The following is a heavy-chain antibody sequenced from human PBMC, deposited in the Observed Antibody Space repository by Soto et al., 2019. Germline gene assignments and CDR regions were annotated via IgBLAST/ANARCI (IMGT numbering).Heavy chain of an antibody. CDR3: AREMGDVVVPAAPFGY. CDR2: ISYDGSNK. CDR1: GFTFSSYA. D-gene: IGHD2-2*01. Sequence: QVQLVESGGGVVQPGRSLRLSCAASGFTFSSYAMHWVRQAPGKGLEWVAVISYDGSNKYYADSVKGRFTISRDNSKNTLDLQMNSLRAEDTAVYYCAREMGDVVVPAAPFGYWGQGTLVTVSS. J-gene: IGHJ4*02. V-gene: IGHV3-30-3*01.